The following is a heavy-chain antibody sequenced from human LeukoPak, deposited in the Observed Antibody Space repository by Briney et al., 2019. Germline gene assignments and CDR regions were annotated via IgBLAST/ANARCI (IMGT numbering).Heavy chain of an antibody. Sequence: ASVKASCKASGYTFTSYGISWVRQAPGQGLEWMGWISAYNGNTNYAQKLQGRVTMTTDTSTSTAYMELRSLRSDDTAVYYCARDPGGPYYDYVWGSYQVFDYWGQGTLVTVSS. D-gene: IGHD3-16*02. J-gene: IGHJ4*02. V-gene: IGHV1-18*01. CDR1: GYTFTSYG. CDR2: ISAYNGNT. CDR3: ARDPGGPYYDYVWGSYQVFDY.